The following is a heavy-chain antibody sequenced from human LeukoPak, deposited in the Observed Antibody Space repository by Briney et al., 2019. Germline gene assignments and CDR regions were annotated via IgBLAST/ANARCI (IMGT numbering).Heavy chain of an antibody. CDR1: GFTFSSYA. V-gene: IGHV3-30-3*01. CDR2: ISYDGSNK. J-gene: IGHJ3*02. CDR3: ARAGLGYYGSGSYYRGHDAFDI. D-gene: IGHD3-10*01. Sequence: GSLRLSCAASGFTFSSYAMHWVRQAPGRGLEWVAVISYDGSNKYYADSVKGRFTISRDNSKNTLYLQMNSLRAEDTAVYYCARAGLGYYGSGSYYRGHDAFDIWGQGTMVTVSS.